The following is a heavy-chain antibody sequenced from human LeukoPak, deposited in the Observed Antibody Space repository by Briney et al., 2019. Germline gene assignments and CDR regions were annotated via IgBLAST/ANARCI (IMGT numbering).Heavy chain of an antibody. CDR1: GYTFTSYG. Sequence: ASVKVSCKASGYTFTSYGISWVRQAPGQGLEWMGWISAYSGNTNYAQKVRGRVTMTTDTFTSTAYMELRSLRSDDTAVYYCARDLHSGYDFGYWGQGALLSVSS. V-gene: IGHV1-18*01. J-gene: IGHJ4*02. CDR3: ARDLHSGYDFGY. D-gene: IGHD5-12*01. CDR2: ISAYSGNT.